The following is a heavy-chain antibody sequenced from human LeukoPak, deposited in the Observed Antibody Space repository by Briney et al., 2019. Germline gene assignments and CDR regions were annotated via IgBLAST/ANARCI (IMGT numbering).Heavy chain of an antibody. V-gene: IGHV4-34*01. D-gene: IGHD6-13*01. CDR3: ARRRGIAARAYYMDV. CDR2: INHSGST. CDR1: GGSSSGYY. J-gene: IGHJ6*03. Sequence: SETLSLTCAVYGGSSSGYYWGWIRQPPGKGLEWIGEINHSGSTNYNPSLKSRVTISVDTSKNQFSLKLSSVTAADTAVYYCARRRGIAARAYYMDVWGKGTTVTVSS.